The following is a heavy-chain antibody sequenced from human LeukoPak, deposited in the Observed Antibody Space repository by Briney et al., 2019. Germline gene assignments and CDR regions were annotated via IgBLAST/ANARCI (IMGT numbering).Heavy chain of an antibody. CDR1: GFTFSSYS. CDR3: ARGPTDSSGYYYGESDY. Sequence: PGVSLRLSCAASGFTFSSYSMNWVRQAPGKGLEWVSSTSSSSSYKYYADSVKGRFTISRDNAKNSLYLQMNSLRAEDTAVYYCARGPTDSSGYYYGESDYWGQGTLVTVFS. J-gene: IGHJ4*02. V-gene: IGHV3-21*01. D-gene: IGHD3-22*01. CDR2: TSSSSSYK.